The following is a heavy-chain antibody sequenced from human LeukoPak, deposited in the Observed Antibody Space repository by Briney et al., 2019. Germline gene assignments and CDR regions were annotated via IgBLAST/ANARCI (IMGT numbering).Heavy chain of an antibody. CDR1: GFAFNFYA. D-gene: IGHD4-17*01. CDR2: INANGINT. CDR3: ARDQGYGDYSKDY. Sequence: GGSLRLSCAASGFAFNFYAMSWVRQAPGKGLQWVSTINANGINTYYEDSVRGRFTISRDNSKNMVYLQMNSLRAEDTAVYYCARDQGYGDYSKDYWGQGTLVTVSS. V-gene: IGHV3-23*01. J-gene: IGHJ4*02.